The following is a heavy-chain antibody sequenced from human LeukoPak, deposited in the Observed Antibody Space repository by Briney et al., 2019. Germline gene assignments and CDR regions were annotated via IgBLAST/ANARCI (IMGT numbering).Heavy chain of an antibody. CDR2: IIHSGST. Sequence: SETLSLTCAVYGGSFSNYYWTWIRQSPGKGLEWIGEIIHSGSTNYNPSLKSRVTISVDTSKNQFSLKLSSVTAADTAVYYCAIRDNPVFDYWGQGTLVTVSS. CDR1: GGSFSNYY. D-gene: IGHD1-14*01. CDR3: AIRDNPVFDY. V-gene: IGHV4-34*12. J-gene: IGHJ4*02.